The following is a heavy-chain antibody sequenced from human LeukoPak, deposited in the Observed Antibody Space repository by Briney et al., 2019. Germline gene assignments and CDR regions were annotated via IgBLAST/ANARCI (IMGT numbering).Heavy chain of an antibody. Sequence: GGSLRLSCAASGFTFSTYWMHWVRQAPGKGLVWVSHINTDGSSATYADSVKGRFTISRDNAKNMLYLQMNSLRPEDTAVYYCARDVLRRGQGILVTVSS. D-gene: IGHD5/OR15-5a*01. V-gene: IGHV3-74*01. CDR1: GFTFSTYW. CDR3: ARDVLR. J-gene: IGHJ4*02. CDR2: INTDGSSA.